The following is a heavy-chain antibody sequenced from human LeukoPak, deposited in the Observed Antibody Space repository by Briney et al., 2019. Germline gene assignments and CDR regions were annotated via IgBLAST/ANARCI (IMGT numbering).Heavy chain of an antibody. CDR3: AKDPSPYCSSTSCYGFDY. J-gene: IGHJ4*02. CDR2: IYSGGST. D-gene: IGHD2-2*01. V-gene: IGHV3-53*01. Sequence: GGSLRLSCAASGFTISSNYMGWDRQAPGKGLEWVSVIYSGGSTYYADSVKGRFTIYSDNSKNTLYLQMNSLRAEDTAVYYCAKDPSPYCSSTSCYGFDYWGQGTLVTVSS. CDR1: GFTISSNY.